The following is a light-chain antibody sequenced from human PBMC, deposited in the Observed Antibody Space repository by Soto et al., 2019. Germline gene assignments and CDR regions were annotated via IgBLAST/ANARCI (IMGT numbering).Light chain of an antibody. J-gene: IGKJ5*01. CDR2: GAS. CDR3: QQYNNWLFT. Sequence: EIVMTQSPATLSVSPGERATLSCRASQSVSSNLAWYQQKPGQAPRLLIYGASTRATGIPARFSGSGSGTAFTLTISSLQSEDVAVYYCQQYNNWLFTFGQGTRLEIK. CDR1: QSVSSN. V-gene: IGKV3-15*01.